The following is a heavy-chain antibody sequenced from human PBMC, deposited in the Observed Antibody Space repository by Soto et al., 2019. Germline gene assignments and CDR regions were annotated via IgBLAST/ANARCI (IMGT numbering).Heavy chain of an antibody. J-gene: IGHJ5*01. CDR1: GGSVSSDASY. CDR2: IFFSGAT. CDR3: ARDVGDSGLSNWFDS. D-gene: IGHD2-15*01. Sequence: SETLSLTCTVSGGSVSSDASYWTWIRQPPGRGLEWIGYIFFSGATNYNPSLKSRVIISVDMSKNQFSLNLTSVTAADTAVYYCARDVGDSGLSNWFDSWGQGTLVTVSS. V-gene: IGHV4-61*08.